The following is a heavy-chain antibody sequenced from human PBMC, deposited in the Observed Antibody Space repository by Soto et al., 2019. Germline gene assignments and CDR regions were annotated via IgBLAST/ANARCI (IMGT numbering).Heavy chain of an antibody. CDR3: ARQLAAGDV. J-gene: IGHJ4*02. CDR2: INPTGGST. Sequence: QVQLVQSGAEVKKPGASVKVSCKASGYTFINYYIHWVRQAPGHGLEWMAIINPTGGSTNYAQKLQGRLTLTMDTSTTTGYRELSSLTSEDTARYYCARQLAAGDVWGQGTLVTVSS. V-gene: IGHV1-46*04. D-gene: IGHD2-8*02. CDR1: GYTFINYY.